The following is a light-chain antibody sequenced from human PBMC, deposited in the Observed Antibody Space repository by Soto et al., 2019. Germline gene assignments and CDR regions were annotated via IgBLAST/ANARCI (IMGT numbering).Light chain of an antibody. J-gene: IGKJ2*01. CDR3: QQYGSSPMYP. CDR2: GAS. V-gene: IGKV3-20*01. CDR1: QSVSSSD. Sequence: EIVLTQSPGTLSLSPGERATLSCRASQSVSSSDLAWYQQKPGQAPRLLIYGASSRATGIPDRFSGSGSGTDFTLTISRLEPEDFAVYYCQQYGSSPMYPFGQGTKLAIK.